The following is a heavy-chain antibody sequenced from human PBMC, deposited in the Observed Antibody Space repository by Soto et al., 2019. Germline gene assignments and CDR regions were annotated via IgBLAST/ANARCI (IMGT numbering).Heavy chain of an antibody. V-gene: IGHV3-23*01. J-gene: IGHJ6*02. Sequence: GGSLRLSCAASGLTFSSYAMSWVRQAPGKGLEWVSAISGSGGSTYYADSVKGRFTISRDNSKNTLYLQMNSLRAEDTAVYYCAKGKLVGATYYYYGMDVWGQGTTVTVSS. CDR3: AKGKLVGATYYYYGMDV. CDR1: GLTFSSYA. D-gene: IGHD1-26*01. CDR2: ISGSGGST.